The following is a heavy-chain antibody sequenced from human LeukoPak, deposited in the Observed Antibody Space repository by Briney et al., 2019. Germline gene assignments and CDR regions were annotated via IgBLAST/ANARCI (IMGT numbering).Heavy chain of an antibody. CDR2: INHDGSDK. D-gene: IGHD1-14*01. CDR1: GFTFSTYW. Sequence: QPGRSLRLSCAASGFTFSTYWMAWVRQAPGKGLEWVADINHDGSDKYYVDSVKGRFTISRDNAQNSLYLQMNSLRAEDTALYYCGRDGTENQWGQGTLVTVSS. V-gene: IGHV3-7*05. J-gene: IGHJ4*02. CDR3: GRDGTENQ.